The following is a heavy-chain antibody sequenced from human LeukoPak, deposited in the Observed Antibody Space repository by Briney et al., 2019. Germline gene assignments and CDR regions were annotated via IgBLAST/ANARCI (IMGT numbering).Heavy chain of an antibody. V-gene: IGHV4-30-4*08. CDR1: GGSISSGGYY. Sequence: SETLSLTCTVSGGSISSGGYYWSWIRQHPGKGLEWIGYIYYSGSTYYNPSLKSRVTISVDTSKNQFSLKLSSVTAADTAVYYCARGGDYYYDSSGQLDYWGQGTLVTVSS. J-gene: IGHJ4*02. CDR3: ARGGDYYYDSSGQLDY. D-gene: IGHD3-22*01. CDR2: IYYSGST.